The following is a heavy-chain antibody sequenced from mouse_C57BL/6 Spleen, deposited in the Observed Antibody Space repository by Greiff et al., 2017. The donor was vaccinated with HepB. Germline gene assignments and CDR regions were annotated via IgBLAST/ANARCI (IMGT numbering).Heavy chain of an antibody. CDR1: GYSITSGYY. D-gene: IGHD1-1*01. V-gene: IGHV3-6*01. CDR3: ARDWTTVVAPHWYFDV. J-gene: IGHJ1*03. CDR2: ISYDGSN. Sequence: EVQLQESGPGLVKPSQSLSLTCSVTGYSITSGYYWNWIRQFPGNKLEWMGYISYDGSNNYNPSLKNRISITRDTSKNQFFLKLNSVTTEDTATYYCARDWTTVVAPHWYFDVWGTGTTVTVSS.